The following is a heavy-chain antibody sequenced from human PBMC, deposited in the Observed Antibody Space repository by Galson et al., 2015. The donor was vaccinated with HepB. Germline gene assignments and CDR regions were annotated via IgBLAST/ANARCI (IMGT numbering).Heavy chain of an antibody. D-gene: IGHD3-9*01. J-gene: IGHJ6*02. Sequence: SVKVSCKASGFTFTSSAVQWVRQARGQRLEWIGWIVVGSGNTNYAQKFQERVTITRDMSTSTAYMELSSLRSEDTAVYYCAADPPYDILTGYYIGYYGMDVWGQGTTVTVSS. CDR3: AADPPYDILTGYYIGYYGMDV. CDR1: GFTFTSSA. CDR2: IVVGSGNT. V-gene: IGHV1-58*01.